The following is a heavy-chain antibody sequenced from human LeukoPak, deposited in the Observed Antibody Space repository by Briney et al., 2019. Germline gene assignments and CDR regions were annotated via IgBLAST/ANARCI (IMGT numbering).Heavy chain of an antibody. D-gene: IGHD3-3*01. CDR1: GYTFTGYY. V-gene: IGHV1-2*02. Sequence: GASVKVSCKASGYTFTGYYMHWVRQAPGQGLEWMGWINPNSGGTNYAQRFQGRVTMTRDTSISTAYMELSRLRSDDTAVYYCAREVLWSGYVTLAHLDYWGQGTLVTVSS. CDR3: AREVLWSGYVTLAHLDY. CDR2: INPNSGGT. J-gene: IGHJ4*02.